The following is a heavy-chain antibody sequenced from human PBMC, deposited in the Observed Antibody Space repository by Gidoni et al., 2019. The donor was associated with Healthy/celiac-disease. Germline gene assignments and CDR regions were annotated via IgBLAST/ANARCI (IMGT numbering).Heavy chain of an antibody. J-gene: IGHJ6*02. CDR1: GFTFSSYA. V-gene: IGHV3-23*01. CDR3: AMPYYDSSGYYYYYYGMDV. CDR2: ISGSGGST. Sequence: EVQLLESGGGLVQPGGSLRLSCAASGFTFSSYAMSWVRQAPGKGLEWVSAISGSGGSTYYADSVKGRFTISRDNSKNTLYLQMNSLRAEDTAVYYCAMPYYDSSGYYYYYYGMDVWGQGTTVTVSS. D-gene: IGHD3-22*01.